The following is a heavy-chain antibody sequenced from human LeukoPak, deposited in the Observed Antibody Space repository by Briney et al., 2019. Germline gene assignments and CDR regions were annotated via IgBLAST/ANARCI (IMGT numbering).Heavy chain of an antibody. CDR2: IIPIFGTA. Sequence: ASVKVSCKASGYTFTSYGISWVRQAPGQGLEWMGGIIPIFGTANYAQKFQGRVTITADKSTSTAYMELSSLRSEDTAVYYCARAPYYYDSSGYYNDNYYYYYMDVWGKGTTVTVSS. D-gene: IGHD3-22*01. CDR1: GYTFTSYG. J-gene: IGHJ6*03. V-gene: IGHV1-69*06. CDR3: ARAPYYYDSSGYYNDNYYYYYMDV.